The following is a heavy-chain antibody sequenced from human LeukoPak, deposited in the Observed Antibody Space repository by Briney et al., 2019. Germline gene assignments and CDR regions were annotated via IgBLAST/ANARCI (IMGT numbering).Heavy chain of an antibody. CDR2: INWNGTSV. D-gene: IGHD3-3*01. CDR3: ARLLTFYDFSFDP. Sequence: GGSLRLSCAASGFIFDDSDMTWVRQVPGKELEWVSGINWNGTSVDYADPVKGRFTISRDNAENSVYLQMNSLRPEDTAFYYCARLLTFYDFSFDPWGQGTLVTVSS. V-gene: IGHV3-20*04. J-gene: IGHJ5*02. CDR1: GFIFDDSD.